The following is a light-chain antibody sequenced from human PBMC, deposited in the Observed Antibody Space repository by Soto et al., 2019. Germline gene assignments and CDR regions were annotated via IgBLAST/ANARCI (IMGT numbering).Light chain of an antibody. CDR2: TNS. Sequence: QAVVTQPPSVSGAPGQGVTISCAGTSSNIGAGYDVHWYQQVPGTAPKLLIYTNSNRPSGVPDRFSGSKSGTSASLAITGLPAADEADYYCQSYDSSLSALVFGGGTKLTVL. V-gene: IGLV1-40*01. CDR1: SSNIGAGYD. J-gene: IGLJ3*02. CDR3: QSYDSSLSALV.